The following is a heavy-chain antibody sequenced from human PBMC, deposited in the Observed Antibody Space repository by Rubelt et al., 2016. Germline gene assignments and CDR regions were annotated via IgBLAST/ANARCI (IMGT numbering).Heavy chain of an antibody. CDR3: AREGSTPFDS. Sequence: QVQVVQSGAEVKKPGSSVKVSCKASGGTFSSYAISWVRQAPGQGLEWMGRIFPILDVVNYAQKFQERVTITADKSTSTAYMELSSLRSEDTAMYYCAREGSTPFDSWGQGTLVTVSS. CDR2: IFPILDVV. D-gene: IGHD5/OR15-5a*01. V-gene: IGHV1-69*04. J-gene: IGHJ4*02. CDR1: GGTFSSYA.